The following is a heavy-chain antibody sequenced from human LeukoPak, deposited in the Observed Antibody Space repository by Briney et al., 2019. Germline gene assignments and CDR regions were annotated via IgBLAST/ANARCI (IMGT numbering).Heavy chain of an antibody. CDR1: GGSISSYY. V-gene: IGHV4-4*07. J-gene: IGHJ3*02. Sequence: SETLSLTCTVSGGSISSYYWSWIRQPAGKGLEGIGRIYTSGSTNYNPSLKSRVTMSVDTSKNQFSLKLSSVTAADTAVYYCARDSTYEEMATIVDDAFDIWGQGTMVTVSS. D-gene: IGHD5-24*01. CDR3: ARDSTYEEMATIVDDAFDI. CDR2: IYTSGST.